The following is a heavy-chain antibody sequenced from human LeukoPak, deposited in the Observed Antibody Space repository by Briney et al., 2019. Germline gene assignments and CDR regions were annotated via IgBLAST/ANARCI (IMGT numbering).Heavy chain of an antibody. Sequence: GASVKVSCKASGYTFTGYYLHWVRQAPGQGLEWMGWINPNSGGTNYAQKFQGRVTMTRDTSISTAYMEVSRLRFDDTAVYYCARGGYNYACPPEYWGQGTLVTVSS. CDR1: GYTFTGYY. CDR3: ARGGYNYACPPEY. V-gene: IGHV1-2*02. D-gene: IGHD5-18*01. CDR2: INPNSGGT. J-gene: IGHJ4*02.